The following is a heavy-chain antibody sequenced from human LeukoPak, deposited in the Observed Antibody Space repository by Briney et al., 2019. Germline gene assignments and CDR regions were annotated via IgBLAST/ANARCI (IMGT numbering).Heavy chain of an antibody. CDR3: AGRSRRYCGGDCYAFDY. V-gene: IGHV4-59*08. Sequence: PSETLSLTCAVSGGSISGYYWSWIRQPPGRGLEWIGYLYYSGSTNYNPSLKSRVTMSVDTSKNQFSLQLRSVTAADTAVYYCAGRSRRYCGGDCYAFDYWGQGTLLTVSS. CDR2: LYYSGST. D-gene: IGHD2-21*02. J-gene: IGHJ4*02. CDR1: GGSISGYY.